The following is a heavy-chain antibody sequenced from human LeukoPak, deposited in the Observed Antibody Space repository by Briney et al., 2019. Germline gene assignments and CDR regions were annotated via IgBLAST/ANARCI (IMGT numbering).Heavy chain of an antibody. Sequence: SQTLSLTCTVSGGSISSGGYYWSWIRQHPGKGLEWIGYIYYSGSIYYNPSLKSRVTISVDTSKNQFSLKLSSVTAADTAVYYCARAPGYCSGGSCYTPPAEYFQHWGQGTLVTVSS. CDR2: IYYSGSI. V-gene: IGHV4-31*03. J-gene: IGHJ1*01. CDR1: GGSISSGGYY. CDR3: ARAPGYCSGGSCYTPPAEYFQH. D-gene: IGHD2-15*01.